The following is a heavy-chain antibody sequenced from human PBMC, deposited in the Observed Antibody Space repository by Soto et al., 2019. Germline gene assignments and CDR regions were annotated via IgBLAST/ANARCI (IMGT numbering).Heavy chain of an antibody. V-gene: IGHV1-18*01. CDR3: ARDAPISSGWYSDAFDI. D-gene: IGHD6-19*01. Sequence: QVQLVQSGAEVKKPGSSVKVSCKASGYTFTSYGISWVRQAPGQGLEWMGWISDYNGNTNYAQKLQGRVTMTPDTSTSTAYMELRSLRSDDTAVYYCARDAPISSGWYSDAFDIWGQGTMVTVSS. J-gene: IGHJ3*02. CDR1: GYTFTSYG. CDR2: ISDYNGNT.